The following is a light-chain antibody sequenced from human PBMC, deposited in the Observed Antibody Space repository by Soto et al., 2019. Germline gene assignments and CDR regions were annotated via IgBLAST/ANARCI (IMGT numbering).Light chain of an antibody. CDR3: SSYSSAGTLVL. CDR2: EVT. Sequence: QSALTQPASVSGSPGQSITLSCAGTNTDIGGYKFVSWYQQHPGKAPKLIIYEVTVRPSGISRRFSGSKSGNTASLTISDLLADDEADYYCSSYSSAGTLVLFGGGTQLTVL. V-gene: IGLV2-14*03. CDR1: NTDIGGYKF. J-gene: IGLJ2*01.